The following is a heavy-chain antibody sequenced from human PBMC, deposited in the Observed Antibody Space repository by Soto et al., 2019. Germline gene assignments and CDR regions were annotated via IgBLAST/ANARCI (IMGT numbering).Heavy chain of an antibody. V-gene: IGHV3-23*01. D-gene: IGHD1-1*01. CDR1: GFTFSRYA. CDR3: ATQDLRGTTGTT. Sequence: HPGGSLRLSCAASGFTFSRYAMGWVRQAQGKGLEWVSVISGSGGNIHYADSVKGRFTISRDNSKNALYLQMNSLRVADTAAYNCATQDLRGTTGTTWGQGTLVTVSS. CDR2: ISGSGGNI. J-gene: IGHJ4*02.